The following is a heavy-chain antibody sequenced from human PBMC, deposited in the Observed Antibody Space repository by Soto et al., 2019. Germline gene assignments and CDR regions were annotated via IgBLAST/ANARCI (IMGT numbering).Heavy chain of an antibody. Sequence: PGGSLRLSCAASGFTFSSYAMSWVRQAPGKGLEWVSAISGSGGSTYYADSVKGRFTISRDNSKNTLYLQMNSLRAEDTAVYYCANVPCSGWYFDYWGQGTLVTVSS. J-gene: IGHJ4*02. CDR3: ANVPCSGWYFDY. CDR1: GFTFSSYA. V-gene: IGHV3-23*01. D-gene: IGHD6-19*01. CDR2: ISGSGGST.